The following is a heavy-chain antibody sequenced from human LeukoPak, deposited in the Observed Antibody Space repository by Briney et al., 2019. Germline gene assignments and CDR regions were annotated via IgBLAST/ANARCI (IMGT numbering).Heavy chain of an antibody. V-gene: IGHV1-24*01. CDR2: FDPEDGET. J-gene: IGHJ3*02. CDR1: GYTLTELS. D-gene: IGHD6-19*01. CDR3: ARDKQWLAIDDAFDI. Sequence: GASVKVSCKVSGYTLTELSMHWVRQAPGKGLEWMGGFDPEDGETIYAQKFQGRVTMTEDTSTDTAYMELSSLRSEDTAVYYCARDKQWLAIDDAFDIWGQGTMVTVSS.